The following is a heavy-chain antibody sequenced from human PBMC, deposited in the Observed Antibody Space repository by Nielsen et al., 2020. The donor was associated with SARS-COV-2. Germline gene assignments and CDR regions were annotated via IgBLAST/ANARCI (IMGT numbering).Heavy chain of an antibody. Sequence: ASVKVSCKTSADTFTGYYMHWVRQAPGQGLEWMGIINPSGGSTSYAQKFQGRVTMTRDTSTSTVYMELSSLRSEDTAVYYCARDGCTVVTFGTCYYGMDVWGQGTTVTVSS. CDR3: ARDGCTVVTFGTCYYGMDV. J-gene: IGHJ6*02. V-gene: IGHV1-46*01. CDR2: INPSGGST. D-gene: IGHD4-23*01. CDR1: ADTFTGYY.